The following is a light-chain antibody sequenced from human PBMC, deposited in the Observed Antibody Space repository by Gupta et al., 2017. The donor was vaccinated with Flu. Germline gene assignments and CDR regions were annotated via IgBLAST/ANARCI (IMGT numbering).Light chain of an antibody. CDR3: NADGDAKV. CDR1: GGGGGTSDY. Sequence: GKSVAIACTGTGGGGGTSDYVSGDQQDPGHDPKLIIDDGNKGPSGVPDRFTASKSGNTAALTIAGRQAEDEDDYHCNADGDAKVFGGGTRLTVL. CDR2: DGN. V-gene: IGLV2-11*01. J-gene: IGLJ2*01.